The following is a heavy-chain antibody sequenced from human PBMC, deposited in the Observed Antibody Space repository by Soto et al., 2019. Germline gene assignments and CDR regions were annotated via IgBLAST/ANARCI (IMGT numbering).Heavy chain of an antibody. J-gene: IGHJ6*02. Sequence: SETLSLPCTVSGGSTSRGGYYWSWIRQHPGKGLEWIGYIYYSGSTYYNPSLKSRVTISVDTSKNQFSLKLSSVTAADTAVYYCARDLLDSQLLWFGELSPRYYYYYGMDVWGQGTTVTVSS. CDR3: ARDLLDSQLLWFGELSPRYYYYYGMDV. CDR1: GGSTSRGGYY. V-gene: IGHV4-31*03. D-gene: IGHD3-10*01. CDR2: IYYSGST.